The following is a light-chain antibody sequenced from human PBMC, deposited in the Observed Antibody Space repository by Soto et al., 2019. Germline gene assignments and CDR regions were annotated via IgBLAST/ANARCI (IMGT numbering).Light chain of an antibody. V-gene: IGKV1-5*03. CDR2: KAS. Sequence: DIQMTQSPSTLSASVGYRFTITCRASQSISSWLAWYQQKPGKAPKLLIYKASSLESGVPSRFSGSGSGTEFTLPISSLQPDDFATYYCQQYNSYPITLGQGTR. CDR3: QQYNSYPIT. CDR1: QSISSW. J-gene: IGKJ5*01.